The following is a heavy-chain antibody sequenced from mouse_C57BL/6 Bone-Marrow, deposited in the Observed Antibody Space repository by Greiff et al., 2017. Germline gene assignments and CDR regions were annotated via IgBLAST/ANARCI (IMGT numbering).Heavy chain of an antibody. CDR2: INPSSGYT. J-gene: IGHJ1*03. CDR3: ARLGSTIVTTWYFDV. V-gene: IGHV1-7*01. CDR1: GYTFTSYW. Sequence: QVQLKQPGAELVKPGASVKLSCKASGYTFTSYWMQWVKQRPGKGLEWIGYINPSSGYTKYNQKFKDKATWTADKSSSTAYMQLSSLTYEDSAVYYCARLGSTIVTTWYFDVLGTGTTVTVSS. D-gene: IGHD2-1*01.